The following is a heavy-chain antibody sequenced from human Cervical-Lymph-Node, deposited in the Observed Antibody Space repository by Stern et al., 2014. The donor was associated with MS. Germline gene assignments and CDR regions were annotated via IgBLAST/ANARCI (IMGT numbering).Heavy chain of an antibody. V-gene: IGHV1-3*01. Sequence: VQLVESGAEVKKPGASVKISCKASGYTFTSYAIHWVRQAPGQRLEWMGWINAGKGNTKYSQKFQGRVTITRDTSASTAYMELSSLRSEDTAVYYCARDPTSGWPRYFDYWGQGTLVTVSS. D-gene: IGHD6-19*01. CDR1: GYTFTSYA. J-gene: IGHJ4*02. CDR2: INAGKGNT. CDR3: ARDPTSGWPRYFDY.